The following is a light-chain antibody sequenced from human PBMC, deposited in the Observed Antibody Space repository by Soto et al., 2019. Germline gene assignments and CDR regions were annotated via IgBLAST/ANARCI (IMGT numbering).Light chain of an antibody. Sequence: QSVLTQPASVSGSPGQSITISCTGTSGDIGYYNFVSWYQQHPGKAPKLMIFDVSDRPSGVSNRFSGSKSGNTASLTISGLQAEDEADYYCSSYTSSTTDVIFGGGTKLTVL. CDR1: SGDIGYYNF. CDR3: SSYTSSTTDVI. V-gene: IGLV2-14*03. CDR2: DVS. J-gene: IGLJ2*01.